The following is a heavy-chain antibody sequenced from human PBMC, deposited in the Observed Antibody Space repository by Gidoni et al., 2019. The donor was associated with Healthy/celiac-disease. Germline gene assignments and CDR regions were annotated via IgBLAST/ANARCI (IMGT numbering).Heavy chain of an antibody. D-gene: IGHD3-22*01. J-gene: IGHJ6*02. Sequence: QVTLRESGPALVKPTQTLTLTCTFSGFSLRTSGMCVSWIRQPPGKALEWLALIDWDDDKYYSTSLKTRLTISKDTSKNQVVLTMTNMDPVDTATYYRARVYYDSILHRSGLYGMDVWGQGTTVTVSS. CDR1: GFSLRTSGMC. CDR2: IDWDDDK. V-gene: IGHV2-70*01. CDR3: ARVYYDSILHRSGLYGMDV.